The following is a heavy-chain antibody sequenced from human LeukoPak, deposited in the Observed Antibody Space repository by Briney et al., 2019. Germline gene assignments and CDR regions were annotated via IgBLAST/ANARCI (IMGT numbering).Heavy chain of an antibody. Sequence: QPGGSLRLSCAASGLTFSSYAMHWVRQAPSKGLEWMALISYDASNIYYADSVRGRFTISRDNSKNTLYLQMNSLRAEDTAVYYCARGGYSGYPAPFDYWGQGTLVTVSS. V-gene: IGHV3-30*04. CDR2: ISYDASNI. CDR1: GLTFSSYA. D-gene: IGHD5-12*01. CDR3: ARGGYSGYPAPFDY. J-gene: IGHJ4*02.